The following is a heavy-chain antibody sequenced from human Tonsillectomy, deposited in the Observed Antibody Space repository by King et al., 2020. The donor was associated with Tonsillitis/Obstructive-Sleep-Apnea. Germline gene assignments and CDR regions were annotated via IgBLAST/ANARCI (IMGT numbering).Heavy chain of an antibody. J-gene: IGHJ6*03. V-gene: IGHV3-30*18. CDR3: AKEAGHCSSTSCPTYYYYYMDV. Sequence: VQLVESGGGVVQPGRSLRLSCAASGFTFSSYGMHWVRQAPGKGLEWVAVISYDGSNKYYSDSVKGRFTISRDNSKNPLDLQMNSLRAEDTAVYYCAKEAGHCSSTSCPTYYYYYMDVWGKGTTVTVSS. CDR1: GFTFSSYG. D-gene: IGHD2-2*01. CDR2: ISYDGSNK.